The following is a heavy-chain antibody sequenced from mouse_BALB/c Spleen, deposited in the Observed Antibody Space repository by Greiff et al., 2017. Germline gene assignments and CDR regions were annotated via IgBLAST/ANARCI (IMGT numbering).Heavy chain of an antibody. V-gene: IGHV2-9*02. J-gene: IGHJ4*01. D-gene: IGHD1-2*01. CDR3: ARGTLIHYYGYYAMDY. CDR1: GFSLTSYG. CDR2: IWAGGST. Sequence: VQLQQSGPGLVAPSQSLSITCTVSGFSLTSYGVHWVRQPPGKGLEWLGVIWAGGSTNYNSALMSRLSISKDNSKSQVFLKMNSLQTDDTAMYYCARGTLIHYYGYYAMDYWGQGTAVTVSS.